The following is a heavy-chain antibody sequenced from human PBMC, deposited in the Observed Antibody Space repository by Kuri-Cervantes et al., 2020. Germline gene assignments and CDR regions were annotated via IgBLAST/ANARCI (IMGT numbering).Heavy chain of an antibody. CDR3: ARVFGRAVSHFDY. J-gene: IGHJ4*02. V-gene: IGHV3-9*01. CDR1: GFIFDDFT. CDR2: ISKNRGNM. D-gene: IGHD3-10*02. Sequence: SLKISCVTSGFIFDDFTMHWVRQAPGKVLEWVSGISKNRGNMGYADSVKGRFTISRDNAKNYLYLQMNSLTADDTAVYYCARVFGRAVSHFDYWGQGTLVTVSS.